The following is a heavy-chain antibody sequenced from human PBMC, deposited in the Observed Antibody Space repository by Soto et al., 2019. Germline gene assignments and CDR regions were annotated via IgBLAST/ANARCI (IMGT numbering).Heavy chain of an antibody. CDR1: GGSISSYY. V-gene: IGHV4-59*01. D-gene: IGHD1-26*01. CDR2: IYYSGGT. Sequence: TSETLSLTCTVSGGSISSYYWSWIRQPPGNGLEWIGYIYYSGGTNYNPSLKSRVTISVDTSKNQFSLKLSSVTADDTAVYYCAREVGASPDYFDFSGQGIQVTVSS. J-gene: IGHJ4*02. CDR3: AREVGASPDYFDF.